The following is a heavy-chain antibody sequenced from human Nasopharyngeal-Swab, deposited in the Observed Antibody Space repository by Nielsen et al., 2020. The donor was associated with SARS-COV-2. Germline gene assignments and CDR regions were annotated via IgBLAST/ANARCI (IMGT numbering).Heavy chain of an antibody. CDR3: AGAYGSGSYFAFDL. D-gene: IGHD3-10*01. CDR2: ISSSSTYI. J-gene: IGHJ3*01. CDR1: GFTFDDYA. Sequence: GESLKISCAASGFTFDDYAMNWVRQAPGKGLEWVSSISSSSTYIYYADSVKGRFTISRDNAKNSLYLQMNSLRAEDTAVYYCAGAYGSGSYFAFDLWGQGTMVTVSS. V-gene: IGHV3-21*01.